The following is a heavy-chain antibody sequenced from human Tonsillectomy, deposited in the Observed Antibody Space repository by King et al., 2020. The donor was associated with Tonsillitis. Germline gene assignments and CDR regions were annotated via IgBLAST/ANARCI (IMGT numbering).Heavy chain of an antibody. Sequence: VQLVESGGGLVKPGGSLRLSCAASGFTFSDYYMSWIRQAPGKGLEWVSYISSSGSTIYYADSVKGRFTISRDNAKNSLYLQMNSLRAEDTAVYYCARCTILGDFYYYYYGMDVWGQGTTVTVSS. V-gene: IGHV3-11*01. J-gene: IGHJ6*02. D-gene: IGHD3-3*01. CDR3: ARCTILGDFYYYYYGMDV. CDR2: ISSSGSTI. CDR1: GFTFSDYY.